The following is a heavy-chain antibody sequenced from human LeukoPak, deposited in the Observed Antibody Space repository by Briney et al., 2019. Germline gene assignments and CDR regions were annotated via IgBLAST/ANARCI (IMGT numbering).Heavy chain of an antibody. D-gene: IGHD3-16*01. CDR2: INHSGST. CDR3: ARRLGAPGR. Sequence: PSETLSLTCGVYGGSFSGYYWSWIRQPPGKGLEWIGEINHSGSTNYNPSLKSRVTISVDTSKNQFSLKLSSVTAADTAVYYCARRLGAPGRWGQGTLVTVSS. CDR1: GGSFSGYY. J-gene: IGHJ4*02. V-gene: IGHV4-34*01.